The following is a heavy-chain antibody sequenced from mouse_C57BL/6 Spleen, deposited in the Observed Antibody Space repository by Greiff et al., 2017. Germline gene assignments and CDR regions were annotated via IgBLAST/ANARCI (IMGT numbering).Heavy chain of an antibody. V-gene: IGHV5-16*01. CDR3: ARGPHWDGGSPFAY. D-gene: IGHD4-1*01. CDR1: GFTFSDYY. Sequence: EVKLVESEGGLVQPGSSMKLSCTASGFTFSDYYMAWVRQVPEKGLEWVANINYDGSSTYYLDSLKSRFIISRDNAKNILYLQMSSLKSEDTATYYCARGPHWDGGSPFAYWGQGTLVTVSA. CDR2: INYDGSST. J-gene: IGHJ3*01.